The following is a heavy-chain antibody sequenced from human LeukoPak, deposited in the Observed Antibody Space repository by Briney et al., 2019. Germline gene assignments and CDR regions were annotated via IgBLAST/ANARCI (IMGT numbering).Heavy chain of an antibody. J-gene: IGHJ3*02. Sequence: GGPLRLSCAASGFTFSSYAMHWVRQAPGKGLEWVAVISYDGSNKYYADSVKGRFTISRDNSKNTLYLQMNSLRAEDTAVYYCAREAKNSADHSFYAFDIWGQGTMVTVSS. D-gene: IGHD4-23*01. V-gene: IGHV3-30*04. CDR3: AREAKNSADHSFYAFDI. CDR1: GFTFSSYA. CDR2: ISYDGSNK.